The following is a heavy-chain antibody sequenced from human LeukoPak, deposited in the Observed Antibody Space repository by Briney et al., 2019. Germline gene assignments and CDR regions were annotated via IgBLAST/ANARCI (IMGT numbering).Heavy chain of an antibody. CDR1: GDSVSSNSAV. V-gene: IGHV6-1*01. D-gene: IGHD5-18*01. J-gene: IGHJ5*02. CDR2: TYYRSKWYN. CDR3: ARKWGYSYGSHFTSYRNTNWFDP. Sequence: SQTLSLTCAISGDSVSSNSAVWHWIRQSPSRGLEWLGRTYYRSKWYNDYAPSVKSRISINPDTSKNQFSLKLSSVTAADTAVYYCARKWGYSYGSHFTSYRNTNWFDPWGQGTLVTVSS.